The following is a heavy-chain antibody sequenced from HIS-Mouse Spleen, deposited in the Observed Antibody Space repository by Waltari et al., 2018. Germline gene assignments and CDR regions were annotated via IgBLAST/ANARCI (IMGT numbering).Heavy chain of an antibody. J-gene: IGHJ3*02. V-gene: IGHV1-2*02. CDR2: INPNRGGT. CDR1: GYTFTGYY. Sequence: QVQLVQSGAEVKKPGASVKVSCKASGYTFTGYYMHWVRQAPGQGLEWMGWINPNRGGTNYAQKFQGRVTMTRDTSISTAYMELSRLRSDDTAVYYCARGGLKTAFDIWGQGTMVTVSS. CDR3: ARGGLKTAFDI. D-gene: IGHD3-16*01.